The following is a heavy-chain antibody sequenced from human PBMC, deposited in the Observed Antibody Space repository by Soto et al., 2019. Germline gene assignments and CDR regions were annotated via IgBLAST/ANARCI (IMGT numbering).Heavy chain of an antibody. Sequence: GGSLRLSCAASGFTFSDYYMSCIRQAPGKGLEWVSYIISSGSTIYYADSVKGRCTISRENAKNSLYLQMISLRAEDTAVYYCASGGDKLELAYWGQGTMVTVSS. CDR2: IISSGSTI. CDR1: GFTFSDYY. CDR3: ASGGDKLELAY. V-gene: IGHV3-11*01. J-gene: IGHJ4*02. D-gene: IGHD1-7*01.